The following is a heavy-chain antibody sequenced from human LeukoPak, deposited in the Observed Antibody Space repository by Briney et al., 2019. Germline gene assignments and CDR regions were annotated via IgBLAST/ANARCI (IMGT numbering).Heavy chain of an antibody. Sequence: PGGSLRLSCAASGFTFSSYAMSWVRQAPGKGLEWVSAISGSGGSTYYADSVKGRFTISRDNSKNTLYLQMNSLRAEDTAVYYCAKDRPDWYCGGGCYLGDYWGQGTLVTVSS. V-gene: IGHV3-23*01. CDR1: GFTFSSYA. CDR2: ISGSGGST. D-gene: IGHD2-21*01. CDR3: AKDRPDWYCGGGCYLGDY. J-gene: IGHJ4*02.